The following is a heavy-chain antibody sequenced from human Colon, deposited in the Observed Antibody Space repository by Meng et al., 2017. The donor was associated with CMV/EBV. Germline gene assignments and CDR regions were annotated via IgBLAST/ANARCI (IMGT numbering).Heavy chain of an antibody. J-gene: IGHJ4*02. V-gene: IGHV1-18*01. Sequence: ASVKVSCKASGYTFTRNDITWVRQAPGQGPEWMGWISPYNGNTNYAQRLQGRVTMTTDTSTSTVYMELRSLRSEDTAVYYCARDIGNYYDSPGDYWGQGTLVTVSS. D-gene: IGHD3-22*01. CDR2: ISPYNGNT. CDR3: ARDIGNYYDSPGDY. CDR1: GYTFTRND.